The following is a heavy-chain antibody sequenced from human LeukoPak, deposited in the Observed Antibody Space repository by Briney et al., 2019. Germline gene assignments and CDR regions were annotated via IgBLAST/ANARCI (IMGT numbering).Heavy chain of an antibody. CDR1: GFTVSSNY. D-gene: IGHD3-10*01. CDR2: ISSSTNYK. V-gene: IGHV3-21*01. CDR3: ARDLDGSGSYYDY. Sequence: PGGSLRLSCAASGFTVSSNYMSWVRQAPGKGLEWVSSISSSTNYKYYADPVKGRFTISRDNAKNSLYLQMNSLRPEDTAVYYCARDLDGSGSYYDYWGQGTLVTVSS. J-gene: IGHJ4*02.